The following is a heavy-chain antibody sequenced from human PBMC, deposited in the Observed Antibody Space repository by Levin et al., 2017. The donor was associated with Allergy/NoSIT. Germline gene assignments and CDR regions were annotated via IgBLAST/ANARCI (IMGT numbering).Heavy chain of an antibody. J-gene: IGHJ5*02. CDR2: INHSGST. CDR3: ARDLLWFGDFGFDP. V-gene: IGHV4-34*01. CDR1: GGSFSGHY. Sequence: SETLSLTCAVYGGSFSGHYWSWIRQPPGKGLEWIGEINHSGSTNYNPSLKSRVTISVDTSKNQFSLKLSSVTAADTAVYYCARDLLWFGDFGFDPWGQGTLVTVSS. D-gene: IGHD3-10*01.